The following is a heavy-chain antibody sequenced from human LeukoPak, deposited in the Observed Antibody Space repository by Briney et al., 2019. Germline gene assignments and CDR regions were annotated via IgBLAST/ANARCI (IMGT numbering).Heavy chain of an antibody. J-gene: IGHJ3*02. D-gene: IGHD2-21*01. V-gene: IGHV4-59*08. CDR3: AGFAHEAFDI. CDR1: GGSISSYY. Sequence: SETLSLTCTVCGGSISSYYWSWIRQPPGKGLEWIGYIYYSGSTNYNPSLKSRGPISVDTSKKHCSLRLRSVTASDTGVYYCAGFAHEAFDIWRGGTMVSVPS. CDR2: IYYSGST.